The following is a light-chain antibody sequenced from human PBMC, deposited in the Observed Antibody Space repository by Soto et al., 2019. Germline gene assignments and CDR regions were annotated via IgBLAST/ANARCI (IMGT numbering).Light chain of an antibody. CDR3: SAWDDSLNGLI. J-gene: IGLJ2*01. Sequence: QSVLAQPPSACGTPGQTVTISCSGGSSNIKTNGVSWYQQVPGAAPKLLIYSNSQRPSGAPDRFSGSKSGTSASLAISGLQSEDEATYHCSAWDDSLNGLIFGGGTKLTVL. V-gene: IGLV1-44*01. CDR1: SSNIKTNG. CDR2: SNS.